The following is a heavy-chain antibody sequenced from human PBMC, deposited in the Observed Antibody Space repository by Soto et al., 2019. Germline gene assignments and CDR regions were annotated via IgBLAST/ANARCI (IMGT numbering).Heavy chain of an antibody. J-gene: IGHJ4*02. CDR1: GTSFGTYY. CDR3: ARRYGSCFDY. CDR2: IFYSGHL. V-gene: IGHV4-59*08. D-gene: IGHD5-18*01. Sequence: PSETLSLTCAVSGTSFGTYYWSWIRQPPGKGLEWIGYIFYSGHLKYNPSLKSRLTISVDPPKNQISLRLTSVTAADTAVYYCARRYGSCFDYWGQGTLVTVSS.